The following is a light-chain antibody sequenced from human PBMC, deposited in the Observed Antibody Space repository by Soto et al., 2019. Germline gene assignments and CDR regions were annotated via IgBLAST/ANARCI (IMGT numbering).Light chain of an antibody. CDR3: AAWDDSLSGSYV. V-gene: IGLV1-47*01. J-gene: IGLJ1*01. Sequence: QSVLTQPPPPSGTPGQRVTISCSGSSSKNGSNFFYWYQHLPGTAPKLLIYRNNQRPSGVPDRFSGSKSGTSASLAISWLRSEDEADYYCAAWDDSLSGSYVFGTGTKVTVL. CDR2: RNN. CDR1: SSKNGSNF.